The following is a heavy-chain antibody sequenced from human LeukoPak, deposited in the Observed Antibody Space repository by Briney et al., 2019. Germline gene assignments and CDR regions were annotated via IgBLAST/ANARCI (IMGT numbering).Heavy chain of an antibody. D-gene: IGHD2-21*01. J-gene: IGHJ4*02. V-gene: IGHV3-23*01. CDR3: ARSKMWPPSFDY. Sequence: HPGGSLRLSCAASGFTFSSYGMNWVRQAPGKGREWVSVITTTGGDTKYADSVKGRFTISRDNSKNTVYLQMNSLRAEDTAVYFCARSKMWPPSFDYWGQGTPVTVSS. CDR1: GFTFSSYG. CDR2: ITTTGGDT.